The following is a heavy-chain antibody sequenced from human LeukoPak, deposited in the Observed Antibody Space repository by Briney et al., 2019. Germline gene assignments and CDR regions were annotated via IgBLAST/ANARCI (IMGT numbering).Heavy chain of an antibody. J-gene: IGHJ1*01. D-gene: IGHD1-26*01. CDR2: ISYDGSNK. Sequence: PGGSLRLSCAASGFTCSSYAMHWVRQAPGKGLEWVAVISYDGSNKYYADSVKGRFIISRDNSKKTLYLQMNSLRAEDTAVYYCARGIVGATKYFQHWGQGTLVTVSS. V-gene: IGHV3-30-3*01. CDR3: ARGIVGATKYFQH. CDR1: GFTCSSYA.